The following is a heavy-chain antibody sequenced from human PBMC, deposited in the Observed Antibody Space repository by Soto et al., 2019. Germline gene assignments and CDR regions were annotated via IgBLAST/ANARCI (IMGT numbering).Heavy chain of an antibody. CDR1: GFTFSSYW. Sequence: PGGSLRLSCAASGFTFSSYWMHWVRQAPGKGLVWVSRINSDGSSTSYADSVKGRFTISRDNAKNTLYLQMNSLRAEDTAVYYCASGDSSSWYYFDYWGQGTLVTVSS. CDR2: INSDGSST. CDR3: ASGDSSSWYYFDY. D-gene: IGHD6-13*01. V-gene: IGHV3-74*01. J-gene: IGHJ4*02.